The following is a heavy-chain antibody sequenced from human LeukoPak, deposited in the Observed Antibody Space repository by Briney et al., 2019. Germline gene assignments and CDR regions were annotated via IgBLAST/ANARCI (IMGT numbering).Heavy chain of an antibody. J-gene: IGHJ4*02. D-gene: IGHD3-3*01. CDR2: INHSGST. CDR3: ARGLDDFWSGYYIDY. Sequence: SETLSLTCAVYGGSLSGYYWSWIRQPPGKGLEWIGEINHSGSTNYNPSLKGRVTISVDTSKNQFSLKLSSVTAADTAVYYCARGLDDFWSGYYIDYWGQGTLVTVSS. CDR1: GGSLSGYY. V-gene: IGHV4-34*01.